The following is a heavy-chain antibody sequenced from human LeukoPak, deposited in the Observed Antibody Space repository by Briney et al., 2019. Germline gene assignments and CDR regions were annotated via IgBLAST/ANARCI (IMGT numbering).Heavy chain of an antibody. CDR1: GGSISSYY. Sequence: SSETLSLTCTVSGGSISSYYWSWIRQPPGKGLEWIGYIYYSGSTNYNPSLKIRVTISVDTSKNQFSLKLSSVTAADTAVYYCARSAPYLLRFFEYHFDYWGQGTLVTVYS. V-gene: IGHV4-59*01. J-gene: IGHJ4*02. D-gene: IGHD3-3*01. CDR2: IYYSGST. CDR3: ARSAPYLLRFFEYHFDY.